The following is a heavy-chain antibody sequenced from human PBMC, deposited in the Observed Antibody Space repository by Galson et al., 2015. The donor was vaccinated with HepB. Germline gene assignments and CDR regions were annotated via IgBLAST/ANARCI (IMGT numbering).Heavy chain of an antibody. CDR3: ARTYCSSVSCSLPPSYYYYGVDV. CDR1: GFTFKTYG. Sequence: SLRLSCAASGFTFKTYGVHWVRQAPGKGLEWVAVIWYDGSNGKYADSVKGRFTISRDNSKNTLYLQMSSLRVEDTAVYYCARTYCSSVSCSLPPSYYYYGVDVWGQGTTVTVS. D-gene: IGHD2-2*01. V-gene: IGHV3-33*08. CDR2: IWYDGSNG. J-gene: IGHJ6*02.